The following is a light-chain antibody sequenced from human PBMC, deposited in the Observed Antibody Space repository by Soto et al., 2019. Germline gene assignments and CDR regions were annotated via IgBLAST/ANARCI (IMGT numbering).Light chain of an antibody. CDR1: QSISSW. CDR2: DAS. Sequence: DIQMTQSPSTLSASVGDRVTITCRASQSISSWLAWYQQKPGKAPKLLIYDASSLESGVPSRFSGSGSGTEFTLTISSFQSDDFATYYCQQSWTFGQGPKLDIK. V-gene: IGKV1-5*01. CDR3: QQSWT. J-gene: IGKJ1*01.